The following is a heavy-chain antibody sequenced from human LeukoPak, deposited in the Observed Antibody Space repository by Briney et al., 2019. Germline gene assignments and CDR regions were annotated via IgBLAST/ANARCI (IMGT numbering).Heavy chain of an antibody. CDR1: GGSFSGYY. D-gene: IGHD6-6*01. CDR2: INHSGST. V-gene: IGHV4-34*01. CDR3: ARRPSTYFDY. J-gene: IGHJ4*02. Sequence: SETLSLTCAVYGGSFSGYYWSWIRQPPGKGLEWIGEINHSGSTNYNPSLKSRVTISVDTSKNQFSLKLSSVTAADTAVHYCARRPSTYFDYWGQGTLVTVSS.